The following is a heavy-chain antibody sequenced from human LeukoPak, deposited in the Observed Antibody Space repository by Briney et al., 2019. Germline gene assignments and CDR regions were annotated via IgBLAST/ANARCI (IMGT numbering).Heavy chain of an antibody. Sequence: PGGSLRLSCAASGFTFSSYSMNWVRQAPGKGLEWVSYISSSSSTIYYADSAKGRFTISGDNAKNSLYLQMNSLRAEDTAVYYCARDWVAAAPPGYMDVWGKGTTVTVSS. CDR2: ISSSSSTI. J-gene: IGHJ6*03. CDR3: ARDWVAAAPPGYMDV. D-gene: IGHD6-13*01. CDR1: GFTFSSYS. V-gene: IGHV3-48*04.